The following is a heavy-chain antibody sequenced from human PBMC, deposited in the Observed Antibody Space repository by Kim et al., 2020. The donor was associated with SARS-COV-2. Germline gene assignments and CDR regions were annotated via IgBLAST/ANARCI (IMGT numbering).Heavy chain of an antibody. J-gene: IGHJ5*02. CDR3: ARDYGGSSGWFDP. D-gene: IGHD2-15*01. CDR1: GYTFTSYD. Sequence: ASVKVSCKAFGYTFTSYDINWVRQATGQGFEWLGWMNPNNGDTGYAQKFQGRVTMTRSTSIGTAYMELSSLRSEDTAVYYCARDYGGSSGWFDPWGQGTLVTVSP. CDR2: MNPNNGDT. V-gene: IGHV1-8*01.